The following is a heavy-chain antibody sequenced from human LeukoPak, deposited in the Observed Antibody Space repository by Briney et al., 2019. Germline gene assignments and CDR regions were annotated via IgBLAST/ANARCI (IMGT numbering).Heavy chain of an antibody. CDR3: ARGAGLELLLDYMDV. Sequence: PGASVTVSCTASGYTFTSYDVTWVRQVPGQGREGMGWKNPNTESTGYAQTFQGRVPMPSNTSISTAYMVLSTLRSEDTAVFYFARGAGLELLLDYMDVWGKGTTGPVS. CDR2: KNPNTEST. V-gene: IGHV1-8*01. J-gene: IGHJ6*03. D-gene: IGHD1-7*01. CDR1: GYTFTSYD.